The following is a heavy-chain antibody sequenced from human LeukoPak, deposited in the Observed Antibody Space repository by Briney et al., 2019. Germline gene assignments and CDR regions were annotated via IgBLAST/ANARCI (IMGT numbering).Heavy chain of an antibody. CDR3: ARMAVYYYDSSGSFDD. CDR2: IYTSGST. CDR1: GGSISSYY. Sequence: KPSETLSLTCTVSGGSISSYYWSWIRQPAGKGLEWIGRIYTSGSTNYNPSLKSRVTISVDTSKNQFSLNLTSVTAADTAVYYCARMAVYYYDSSGSFDDWGQGTLVTVSS. J-gene: IGHJ4*02. V-gene: IGHV4-4*07. D-gene: IGHD3-22*01.